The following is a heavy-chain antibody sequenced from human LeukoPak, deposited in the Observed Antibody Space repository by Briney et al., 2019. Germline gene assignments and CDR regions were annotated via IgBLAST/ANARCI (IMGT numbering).Heavy chain of an antibody. Sequence: SETLSLTCTVSGGSISTGRYYWTWIRQPAGKGLEWIGRIYTGGNTNYSPSLRSRVTMSVDTSMNQVSLILTSVTAADTAVYYCARAGGLVKVPRLEALDIWGQGTMVTVSS. CDR3: ARAGGLVKVPRLEALDI. D-gene: IGHD2-21*01. CDR1: GGSISTGRYY. V-gene: IGHV4-61*02. J-gene: IGHJ3*02. CDR2: IYTGGNT.